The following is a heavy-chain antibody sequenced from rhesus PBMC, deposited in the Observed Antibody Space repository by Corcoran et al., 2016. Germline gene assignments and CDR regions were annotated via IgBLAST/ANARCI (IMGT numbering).Heavy chain of an antibody. Sequence: QLQLQESGPGLVTPSETLSVTCAVSGGSISSSSWSWLRQAPGQGLEWIGYIYGSGSSTNYNPSLKSRVTLSVDTSKNQLSLKLSSVTAADTAVYYCARDYYTGGAFDFWGQGLRVTVSS. CDR3: ARDYYTGGAFDF. CDR2: IYGSGSST. J-gene: IGHJ3*01. CDR1: GGSISSSS. D-gene: IGHD3-16*01. V-gene: IGHV4-169*02.